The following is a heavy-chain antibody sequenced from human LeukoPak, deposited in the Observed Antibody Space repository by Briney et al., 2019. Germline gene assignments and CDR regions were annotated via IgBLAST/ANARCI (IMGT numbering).Heavy chain of an antibody. CDR3: GRGFVLVPAAIPDY. J-gene: IGHJ4*02. V-gene: IGHV3-74*03. CDR2: INSDGSST. CDR1: GFTFSNYW. Sequence: GRSLRLSCAASGFTFSNYWMHWVRQAPGKGLVWVSRINSDGSSTTYADSVKGRFTISRDNAKNTLYLQMNSLRAEDTAVYYCGRGFVLVPAAIPDYWGQGTLVTVSS. D-gene: IGHD2-2*01.